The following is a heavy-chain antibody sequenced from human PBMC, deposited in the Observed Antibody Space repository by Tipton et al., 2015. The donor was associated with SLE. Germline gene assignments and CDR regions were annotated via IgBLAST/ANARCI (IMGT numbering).Heavy chain of an antibody. CDR3: AREYGGIAVAGIVGYFQY. J-gene: IGHJ1*01. V-gene: IGHV4-59*11. CDR2: IFYSGGT. D-gene: IGHD6-19*01. Sequence: TLSLTCTVSGASIGSHHWTWIRQPPGKGLEWIGNIFYSGGTNYSPFLNSRITISVDTSKNQFSLKLSSVTAADTAVHYCAREYGGIAVAGIVGYFQYWGQGTLVAVSS. CDR1: GASIGSHH.